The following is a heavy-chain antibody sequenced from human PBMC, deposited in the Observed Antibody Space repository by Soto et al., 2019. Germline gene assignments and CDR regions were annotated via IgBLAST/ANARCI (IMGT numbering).Heavy chain of an antibody. Sequence: PSETLSLTCTVSGGSISSSSYYWGWIRQPPGKGLEWIGSIYYSGSTYYNPSLKSRVTISVDTSKNQFSLKLSSVTAADTAVYYCARHDYGDYPEYFDYWGQGTLVTVSS. V-gene: IGHV4-39*01. CDR1: GGSISSSSYY. CDR2: IYYSGST. J-gene: IGHJ4*02. CDR3: ARHDYGDYPEYFDY. D-gene: IGHD4-17*01.